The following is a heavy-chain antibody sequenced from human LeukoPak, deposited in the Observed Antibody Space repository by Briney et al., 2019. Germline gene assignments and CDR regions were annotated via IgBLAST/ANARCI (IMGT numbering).Heavy chain of an antibody. V-gene: IGHV5-51*01. CDR2: INPVNSDT. CDR3: ARHDLPVGCTSSICPYGSWFDP. D-gene: IGHD1-26*01. CDR1: GYIFTNYW. J-gene: IGHJ5*02. Sequence: GESLKISCKGSGYIFTNYWIAWVRQMPGKGLEWMGIINPVNSDTTYSPSFRGQVTISVDKSIESAYLQWSSLESSDTAIYYCARHDLPVGCTSSICPYGSWFDPWGQGTLVTVSP.